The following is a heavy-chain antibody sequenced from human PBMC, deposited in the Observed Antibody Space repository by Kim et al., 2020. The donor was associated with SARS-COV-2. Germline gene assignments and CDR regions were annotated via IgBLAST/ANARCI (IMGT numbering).Heavy chain of an antibody. CDR3: ARGPKTSWIVVVPAASSPDNFDY. V-gene: IGHV3-33*01. J-gene: IGHJ4*02. D-gene: IGHD2-2*01. Sequence: GGSLRLSCAASGFTFSSYGMHWVRQAPGKGLEWVAVIWYDGSNKYYADSVKGRFTISRDNSKNTLYLQMNSLRAEDTAVYYCARGPKTSWIVVVPAASSPDNFDYWGQGTLVTVSS. CDR1: GFTFSSYG. CDR2: IWYDGSNK.